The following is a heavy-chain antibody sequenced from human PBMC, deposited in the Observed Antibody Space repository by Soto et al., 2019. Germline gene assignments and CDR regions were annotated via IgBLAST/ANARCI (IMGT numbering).Heavy chain of an antibody. Sequence: SETLSLTCTVSGGSISSGGYYWSWIRQHPGKGLEWIGYIYYSGGTYCNPSLKSRVTISVDTSKDQFSLKLSSVTAADTAVYYCARDFTDSSGPTLGMGVWGQGTTVTVSS. D-gene: IGHD6-19*01. CDR3: ARDFTDSSGPTLGMGV. CDR1: GGSISSGGYY. V-gene: IGHV4-31*03. CDR2: IYYSGGT. J-gene: IGHJ6*02.